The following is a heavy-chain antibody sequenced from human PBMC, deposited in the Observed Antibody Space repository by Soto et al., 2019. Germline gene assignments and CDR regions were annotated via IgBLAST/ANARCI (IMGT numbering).Heavy chain of an antibody. J-gene: IGHJ5*02. CDR1: GGTFSSYT. V-gene: IGHV1-69*02. D-gene: IGHD3-22*01. CDR2: IIPILGIA. Sequence: SVKVSCKASGGTFSSYTISWVRQAPGQGLEWMGRIIPILGIANYAQKFQGRVTITADKSTSTAYMELSSLRSEDTAVYYCAFIRGYITNWFDPWGQGTLVTVSS. CDR3: AFIRGYITNWFDP.